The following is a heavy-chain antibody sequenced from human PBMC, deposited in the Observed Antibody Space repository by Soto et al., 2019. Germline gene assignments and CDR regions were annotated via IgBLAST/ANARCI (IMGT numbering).Heavy chain of an antibody. Sequence: EVQLLESGGGLVQPGESLRLSCAASGFIFSSYAMSWVRQAPGKGLEWVSSISGIGHSMYYADSVKGRFLISRDNSKNTLYLQMNSLRAEDTAVYYCAKELMSTIGHFDSWGQGTLITVSS. J-gene: IGHJ4*02. D-gene: IGHD2-8*01. CDR2: ISGIGHSM. CDR3: AKELMSTIGHFDS. CDR1: GFIFSSYA. V-gene: IGHV3-23*01.